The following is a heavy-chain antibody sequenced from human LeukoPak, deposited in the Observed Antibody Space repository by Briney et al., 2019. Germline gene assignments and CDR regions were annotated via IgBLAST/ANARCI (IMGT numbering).Heavy chain of an antibody. Sequence: SETLSLTCTVSGGSISSYYWRWIRQPPGKGLEWIGYIYYSGSTNYNPSLKSRVTISVDTSKNQFSLKLSSVTAADTAVYYCAGRLRFLEWFPFDYWGQGTLVTVSS. D-gene: IGHD3-3*01. V-gene: IGHV4-59*08. CDR1: GGSISSYY. J-gene: IGHJ4*02. CDR2: IYYSGST. CDR3: AGRLRFLEWFPFDY.